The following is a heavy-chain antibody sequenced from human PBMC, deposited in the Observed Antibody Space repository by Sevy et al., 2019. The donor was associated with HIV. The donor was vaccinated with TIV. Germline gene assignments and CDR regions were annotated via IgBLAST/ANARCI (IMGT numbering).Heavy chain of an antibody. D-gene: IGHD3-22*01. CDR2: FDPEDVDPEDGKT. Sequence: ASVKVSCKVSGYTLAKFSIHWVRQAPGKGLEWMTSFDPEDVDPEDGKTIYAQKFMGRVTMTEDTSTDTAYMELSSLRSDDTAVYYCATTKDYYDSSGYPFDYWGQGTLVTVSS. CDR1: GYTLAKFS. V-gene: IGHV1-24*01. J-gene: IGHJ4*02. CDR3: ATTKDYYDSSGYPFDY.